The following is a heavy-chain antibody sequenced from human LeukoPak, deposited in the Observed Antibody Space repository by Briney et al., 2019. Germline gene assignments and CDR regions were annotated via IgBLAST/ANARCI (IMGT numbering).Heavy chain of an antibody. V-gene: IGHV1-8*02. CDR1: GYTFTGYY. Sequence: GASVKVSCKASGYTFTGYYMHWVRQAPGQGLEWMGWMNPNSGNTGYAQKFQGRVTMTRNTSISTAYMDLSSLRSEDAALYYCARRLDSSSWYAAFDIWGQGTMVTVSS. J-gene: IGHJ3*02. D-gene: IGHD6-13*01. CDR3: ARRLDSSSWYAAFDI. CDR2: MNPNSGNT.